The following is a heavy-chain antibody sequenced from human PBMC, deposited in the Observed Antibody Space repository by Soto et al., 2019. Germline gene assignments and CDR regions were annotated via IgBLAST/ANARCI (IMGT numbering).Heavy chain of an antibody. D-gene: IGHD4-17*01. CDR3: TADVYGRFDP. Sequence: GGSLRLSCAAPRLAFTNYWMHWVRQAPGEGLVWVSHINGDGNSATYADSVRGRFTISRDNAKNTLYLQMNSLRAEDSAIYYCTADVYGRFDPWGQGTRVTVSS. J-gene: IGHJ5*02. V-gene: IGHV3-74*01. CDR1: RLAFTNYW. CDR2: INGDGNSA.